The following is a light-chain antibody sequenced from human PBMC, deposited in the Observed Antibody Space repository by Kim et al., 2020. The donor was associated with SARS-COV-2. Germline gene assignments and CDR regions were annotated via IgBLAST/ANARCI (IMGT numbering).Light chain of an antibody. CDR2: DVS. Sequence: QSALTQPASVSGSPGQSITISCTGTSSDVGGYNYVSWYQQHPGKAPKLMIYDVSNRLSGVSNRFSGSKSGNTASLTISGLKTEDEADYYCSSYTTSTTRVFGGGTQLTVL. CDR3: SSYTTSTTRV. CDR1: SSDVGGYNY. V-gene: IGLV2-14*03. J-gene: IGLJ2*01.